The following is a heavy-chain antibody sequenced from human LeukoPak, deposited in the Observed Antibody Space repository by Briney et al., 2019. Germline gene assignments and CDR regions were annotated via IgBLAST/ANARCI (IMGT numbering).Heavy chain of an antibody. Sequence: ASVKVSCKASGGTFSSYAISWVRQAPGQGLEWMGGIIPIFGTANYAQKFQGRVTITTDESTSTAYMELSSLRSEDTAVYYCARVGITGTGYYYYYMDVWGKGTTVTVSS. CDR3: ARVGITGTGYYYYYMDV. CDR1: GGTFSSYA. J-gene: IGHJ6*03. V-gene: IGHV1-69*05. D-gene: IGHD1-7*01. CDR2: IIPIFGTA.